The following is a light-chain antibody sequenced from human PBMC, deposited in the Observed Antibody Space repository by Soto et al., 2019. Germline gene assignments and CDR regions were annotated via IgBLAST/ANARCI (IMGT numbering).Light chain of an antibody. CDR3: SSYAGSSNV. CDR2: EVN. Sequence: QSALTQPPSASGSPGQSVAISCTGTSSDVGGYNYVSWYQHHPGKAPKLMIYEVNKRPSGVPDRFSGSKSGNTASLTVSGLRAEDEADYYCSSYAGSSNVFGTGTKVTVL. J-gene: IGLJ1*01. V-gene: IGLV2-8*01. CDR1: SSDVGGYNY.